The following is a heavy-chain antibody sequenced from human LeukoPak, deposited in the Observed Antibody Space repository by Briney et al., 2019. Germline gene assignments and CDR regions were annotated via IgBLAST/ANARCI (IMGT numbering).Heavy chain of an antibody. CDR1: GFTFSSYG. CDR3: ARADRSGWYFLDY. Sequence: PGRSLRLSCAASGFTFSSYGMHWVRQAPGKGLEWVAVIWYDGSNKYNADSVKGRFTISRDNAKNSLYLQMNSLRAEDTAVYYCARADRSGWYFLDYWGQGTLVTVSS. V-gene: IGHV3-33*01. J-gene: IGHJ4*02. D-gene: IGHD6-19*01. CDR2: IWYDGSNK.